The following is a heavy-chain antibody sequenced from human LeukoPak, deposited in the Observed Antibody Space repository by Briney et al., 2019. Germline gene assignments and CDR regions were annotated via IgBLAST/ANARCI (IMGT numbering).Heavy chain of an antibody. CDR3: ATDPVGATLGDFDY. CDR1: GYTFTSYD. Sequence: ASVKVSCKASGYTFTSYDINWVRQATGQGLEWMGWMNPNSGNTGYAQKFQGRVTMTRNNSISTAYMELSSLRSEDTAVYYCATDPVGATLGDFDYWGQGTLVTVSS. V-gene: IGHV1-8*01. J-gene: IGHJ4*02. CDR2: MNPNSGNT. D-gene: IGHD1-26*01.